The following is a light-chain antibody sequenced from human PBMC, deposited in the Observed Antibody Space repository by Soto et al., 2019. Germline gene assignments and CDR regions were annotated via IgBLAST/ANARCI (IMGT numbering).Light chain of an antibody. CDR1: SSNIGSNT. Sequence: QSVLTQPHSASGTPGQRVTISCSGSSSNIGSNTVNWYQQLPGTAPKLLIYSNNQRPSGVPDRFSGSKSGISASLAISGLQSEDEAEYYFAAWDDILNGYGFGTGTKLTVL. CDR2: SNN. J-gene: IGLJ1*01. V-gene: IGLV1-44*01. CDR3: AAWDDILNGYG.